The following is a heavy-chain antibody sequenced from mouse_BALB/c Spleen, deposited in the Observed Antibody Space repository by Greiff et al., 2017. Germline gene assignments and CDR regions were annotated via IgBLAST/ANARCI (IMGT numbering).Heavy chain of an antibody. Sequence: VQLQQSGPGLVAPSQSLSISCTVSGFSLTSYGVSWVRQPPGKGLEWLGVIWGDGSTNYHSALISRLSISKDNSNSHVFLKLNSLQTDDTATFYCAIQTYYYGSSYEAWFAYWGQGTLVTVSA. J-gene: IGHJ3*01. CDR2: IWGDGST. D-gene: IGHD1-1*01. V-gene: IGHV2-3*01. CDR1: GFSLTSYG. CDR3: AIQTYYYGSSYEAWFAY.